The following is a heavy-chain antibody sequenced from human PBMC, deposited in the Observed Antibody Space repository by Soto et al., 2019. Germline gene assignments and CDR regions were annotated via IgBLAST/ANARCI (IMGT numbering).Heavy chain of an antibody. J-gene: IGHJ4*02. D-gene: IGHD2-21*02. Sequence: GASVKVSCKASGDTFTDYYIHWVRQAPGQGLEWMGTVNPSGGHTTYAQHFLGRVTMTRDTSTSTLYMELTSLTSDDTAIYYCARGGHVVVVTAALDYRGQGTQVTVSS. CDR3: ARGGHVVVVTAALDY. V-gene: IGHV1-46*01. CDR1: GDTFTDYY. CDR2: VNPSGGHT.